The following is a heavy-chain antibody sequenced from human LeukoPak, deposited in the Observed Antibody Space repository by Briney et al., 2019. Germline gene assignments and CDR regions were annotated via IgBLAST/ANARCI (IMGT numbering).Heavy chain of an antibody. CDR2: FDPEDGET. Sequence: ASVKVSCKVSGYTLTELSMHWVRQAPGKGLEWMGGFDPEDGETIYAQKFQGRVTMTEDTSTDTAYMELSSLRSEDTAVYCCATWAYDSSGYRPYYYYYMDVWGKGTTVTISS. V-gene: IGHV1-24*01. D-gene: IGHD3-22*01. J-gene: IGHJ6*03. CDR1: GYTLTELS. CDR3: ATWAYDSSGYRPYYYYYMDV.